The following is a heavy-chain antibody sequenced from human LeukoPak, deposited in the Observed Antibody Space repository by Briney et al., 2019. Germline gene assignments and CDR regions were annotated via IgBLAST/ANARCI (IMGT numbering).Heavy chain of an antibody. Sequence: ASVTVSFTASGYTFTGYYMHWVRQAPGQGLEWMGRINPNSGGTNYAQKFQGRVTMTRDTSISTAYMELSRLRSEDTAVYYCATTVGTRYYFDYWGQGTLVTVSS. J-gene: IGHJ4*02. CDR1: GYTFTGYY. D-gene: IGHD1-1*01. CDR2: INPNSGGT. V-gene: IGHV1-2*06. CDR3: ATTVGTRYYFDY.